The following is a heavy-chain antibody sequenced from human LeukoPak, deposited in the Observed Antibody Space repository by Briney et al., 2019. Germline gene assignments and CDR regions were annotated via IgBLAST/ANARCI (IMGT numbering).Heavy chain of an antibody. J-gene: IGHJ4*02. CDR2: ISWNSGSI. V-gene: IGHV3-9*01. Sequence: GRSLRLSCADSGFTFDDYAMHWVRQAPGKVLEWVSGISWNSGSIGYADSVTGRFTISRDNAKNSLYLQMNSLRAEDTAVYYCARWIQLWSKPVPSEYFAYWGQRTLVTVSS. CDR3: ARWIQLWSKPVPSEYFAY. D-gene: IGHD5-18*01. CDR1: GFTFDDYA.